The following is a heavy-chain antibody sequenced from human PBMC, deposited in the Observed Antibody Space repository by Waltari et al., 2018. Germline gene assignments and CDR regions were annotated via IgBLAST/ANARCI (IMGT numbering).Heavy chain of an antibody. D-gene: IGHD3-10*01. J-gene: IGHJ4*02. Sequence: QVQLQESGPGLVKPSETLSLTCTVSGGSISSYYWSWIRQPPRKGLEWIGYIYYSGSTNYNPSLKSRVTISVDTSKNQFSLKLSSVTAADTAVYYCARGYYYGSGSYYTPPDYWGQGTLDTVSS. V-gene: IGHV4-59*01. CDR1: GGSISSYY. CDR3: ARGYYYGSGSYYTPPDY. CDR2: IYYSGST.